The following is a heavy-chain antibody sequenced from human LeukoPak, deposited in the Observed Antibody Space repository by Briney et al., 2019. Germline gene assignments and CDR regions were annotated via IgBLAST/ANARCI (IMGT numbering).Heavy chain of an antibody. Sequence: SETLSLTCTVSGGSISSSSYYWGWIRQPPGKGLEWIESIYYSGSTYYNPSLKSRVTISVDTSKNQFSLKLSSVTAADTAVYYCARHDIAAALEYFQHWGQGTLVTVSS. J-gene: IGHJ1*01. CDR1: GGSISSSSYY. CDR2: IYYSGST. CDR3: ARHDIAAALEYFQH. V-gene: IGHV4-39*01. D-gene: IGHD6-13*01.